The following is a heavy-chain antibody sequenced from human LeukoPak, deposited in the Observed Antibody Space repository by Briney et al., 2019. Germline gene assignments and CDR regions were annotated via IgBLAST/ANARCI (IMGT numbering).Heavy chain of an antibody. V-gene: IGHV3-66*02. J-gene: IGHJ4*02. CDR3: TNLPTY. CDR1: GFTVSSNY. Sequence: GGSLRLSCAASGFTVSSNYMTWVRQAPGKGPEWVSVIYSDGSTFYADSVKGRFTISRDNSKNTLYLQMDSLRPEDTAVYYCTNLPTYWGQGTLVTVSS. CDR2: IYSDGST.